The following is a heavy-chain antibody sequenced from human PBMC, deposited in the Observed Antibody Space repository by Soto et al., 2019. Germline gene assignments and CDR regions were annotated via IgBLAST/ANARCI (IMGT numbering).Heavy chain of an antibody. CDR2: TYYKSKWYN. CDR3: ARDTPAKGSYFDY. Sequence: SQTLSLTCAISGDSVSSNSVAWNWIRQSPSRGLEWLGRTYYKSKWYNDYAVSVKSRITINSDTSKNQFSLQLNSVTPEDTAVYYCARDTPAKGSYFDYWGQGTLVTVSS. J-gene: IGHJ4*02. D-gene: IGHD1-26*01. CDR1: GDSVSSNSVA. V-gene: IGHV6-1*01.